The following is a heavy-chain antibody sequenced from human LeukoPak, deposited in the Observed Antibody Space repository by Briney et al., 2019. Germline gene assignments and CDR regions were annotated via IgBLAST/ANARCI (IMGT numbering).Heavy chain of an antibody. V-gene: IGHV4-30-4*01. CDR1: GGSISSGDYY. J-gene: IGHJ4*02. Sequence: KPSQTLPLTCTVSGGSISSGDYYWSWIRQPPGKGLEWIGYIYYSGSTYYNPSLKSRVTISVDTSKNQFSLKLSSVTAADTAVYYCARAGDSSGYLRAKLAYFDYWGQGTLVTVSS. CDR3: ARAGDSSGYLRAKLAYFDY. CDR2: IYYSGST. D-gene: IGHD3-22*01.